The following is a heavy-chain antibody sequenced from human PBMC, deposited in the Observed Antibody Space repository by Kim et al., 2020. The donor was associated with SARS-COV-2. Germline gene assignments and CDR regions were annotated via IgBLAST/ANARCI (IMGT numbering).Heavy chain of an antibody. J-gene: IGHJ4*02. D-gene: IGHD6-13*01. CDR2: INSDGSST. CDR3: ARGAHSSSWQENFDY. V-gene: IGHV3-74*01. CDR1: GFTFSSYW. Sequence: GGSLRLSCAASGFTFSSYWMHWVRQAPGKGLVWVSRINSDGSSTSYADSVKGRFTISRDNAKNTLNLQMNSLRAEDTAVYYCARGAHSSSWQENFDYWGQGALVTVSS.